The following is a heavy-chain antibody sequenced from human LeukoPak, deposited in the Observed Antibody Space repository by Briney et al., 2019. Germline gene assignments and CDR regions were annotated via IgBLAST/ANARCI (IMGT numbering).Heavy chain of an antibody. CDR1: RGSVSSDY. Sequence: PSETLSLTCTVSRGSVSSDYWSWIRQSPGKGLEWIGYIFYPTTTNYNPSLRSRVTMSLDTSNNQFSLDLASVTGADTAVYFCAAGHSSGWFDYWGQGTLVAVSS. D-gene: IGHD6-19*01. CDR2: IFYPTTT. CDR3: AAGHSSGWFDY. J-gene: IGHJ4*02. V-gene: IGHV4-59*02.